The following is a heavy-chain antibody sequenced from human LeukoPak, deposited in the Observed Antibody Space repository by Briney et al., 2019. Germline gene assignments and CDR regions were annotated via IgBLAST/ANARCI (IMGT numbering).Heavy chain of an antibody. V-gene: IGHV4-38-2*02. Sequence: PWETLSLTCTVSGYSISSGYYWGWIRQPPGKGLEWIGSIYHSGSTYYNPSLKSRVTISVDTSKNQFSLKLSSVTAADTAVYYCASYSSSSGSNYYYYMDVWGKWTTVTVSS. D-gene: IGHD6-6*01. CDR3: ASYSSSSGSNYYYYMDV. J-gene: IGHJ6*03. CDR1: GYSISSGYY. CDR2: IYHSGST.